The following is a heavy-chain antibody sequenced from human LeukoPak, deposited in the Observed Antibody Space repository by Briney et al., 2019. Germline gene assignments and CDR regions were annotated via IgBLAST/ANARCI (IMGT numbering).Heavy chain of an antibody. D-gene: IGHD5-12*01. CDR2: IYTSGST. J-gene: IGHJ6*02. CDR1: GGSISSYY. V-gene: IGHV4-4*07. Sequence: SETLSLTCTVSGGSISSYYWSWIRQPAGKGLEWIGRIYTSGSTNYNPSLKSRVTMSVDTSKNQFSLKLSSVTAADTAVYYCARGGNGWLRNQGYYYYGMDVWGQGTTVTVSS. CDR3: ARGGNGWLRNQGYYYYGMDV.